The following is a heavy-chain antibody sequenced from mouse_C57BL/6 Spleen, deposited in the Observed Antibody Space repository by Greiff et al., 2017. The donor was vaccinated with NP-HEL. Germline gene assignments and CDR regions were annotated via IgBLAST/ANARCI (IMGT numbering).Heavy chain of an antibody. CDR1: GYTFTSYG. J-gene: IGHJ1*03. Sequence: VQLQQSGAELARPGASVKLSCKASGYTFTSYGISWVKQRTGQGLEWIVELYPRSGNTYYNEKFKGKATLTADKSSSTAYMELSSLTSEDAAVYFCASPYYGSSYGYFDVWGTGTTVTVSS. D-gene: IGHD1-1*01. V-gene: IGHV1-81*01. CDR2: LYPRSGNT. CDR3: ASPYYGSSYGYFDV.